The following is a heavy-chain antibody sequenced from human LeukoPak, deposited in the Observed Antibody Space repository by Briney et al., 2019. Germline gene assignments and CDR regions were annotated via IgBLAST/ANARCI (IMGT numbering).Heavy chain of an antibody. CDR1: GFTFSSYG. CDR2: ISYDGSNK. D-gene: IGHD3-3*01. CDR3: AREPFWSGYYSNLHFDY. J-gene: IGHJ4*02. Sequence: GRSLRLSCAASGFTFSSYGMHWVRQAPGKGLEWVAVISYDGSNKYYADSVKGRFTISRDNSKNTLYLQMNSLRAEDTAVYYCAREPFWSGYYSNLHFDYWGQGTLVTVSS. V-gene: IGHV3-30*03.